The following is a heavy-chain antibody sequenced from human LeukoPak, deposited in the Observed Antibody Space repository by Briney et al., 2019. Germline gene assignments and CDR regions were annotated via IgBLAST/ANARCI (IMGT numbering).Heavy chain of an antibody. D-gene: IGHD6-6*01. Sequence: GSLRLSCAASGFTFRNAWMNWVRQAPAKRLEWAVRIKSKTDGGTTDYVAPVKGRITMSRDDSKNTLYLQMNGLQTEDTAVYYCTTPTISYSSSPMVSYYYGMDVWGQGTAVTVS. CDR3: TTPTISYSSSPMVSYYYGMDV. J-gene: IGHJ6*02. CDR2: IKSKTDGGTT. V-gene: IGHV3-15*01. CDR1: GFTFRNAW.